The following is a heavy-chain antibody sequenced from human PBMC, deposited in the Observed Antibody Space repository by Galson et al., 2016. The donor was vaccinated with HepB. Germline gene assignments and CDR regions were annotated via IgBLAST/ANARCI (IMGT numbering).Heavy chain of an antibody. CDR3: ARDHCTGGVCYSSPWYYGMDV. CDR1: GGSISSGYYY. CDR2: ISYSGST. V-gene: IGHV4-31*03. J-gene: IGHJ6*02. D-gene: IGHD2-8*02. Sequence: TLSLTCTVSGGSISSGYYYWSWLRQLPGKGLEWIGYISYSGSTDYNPSLQSRVTISADTSKYQFSLKLTSVTAADTAVYYCARDHCTGGVCYSSPWYYGMDVWGQGTTVTVSS.